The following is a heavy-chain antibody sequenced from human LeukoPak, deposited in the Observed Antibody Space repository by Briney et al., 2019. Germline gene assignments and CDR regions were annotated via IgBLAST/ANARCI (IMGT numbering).Heavy chain of an antibody. Sequence: SETLSLTCAVSGGSFSGYYWSWIRQPPGKGLEWIGEINHSGSTNYNPSLKSRVTISVDTSKNRFSLKLSSVTAADTAVYYCARGRGYSGYENWFDPWGQGTLVTVSS. D-gene: IGHD5-12*01. CDR3: ARGRGYSGYENWFDP. CDR1: GGSFSGYY. J-gene: IGHJ5*02. CDR2: INHSGST. V-gene: IGHV4-34*01.